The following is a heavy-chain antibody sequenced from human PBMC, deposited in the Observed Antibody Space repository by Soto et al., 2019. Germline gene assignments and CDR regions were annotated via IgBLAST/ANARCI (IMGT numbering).Heavy chain of an antibody. D-gene: IGHD5-18*01. V-gene: IGHV3-53*01. CDR1: GFTVSRNY. J-gene: IGHJ4*02. Sequence: GGSLRLSCAASGFTVSRNYVSWVRQAPGKGLAWVSLSYSGGTTDYADSVKGRFTISRDNSKNTLYLQMNSLRAEDTAVYYCAKIRYSYGYSIDYWGQGTLVTVSS. CDR3: AKIRYSYGYSIDY. CDR2: SYSGGTT.